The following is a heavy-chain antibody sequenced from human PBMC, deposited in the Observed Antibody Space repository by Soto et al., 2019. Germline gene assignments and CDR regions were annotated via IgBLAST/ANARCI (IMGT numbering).Heavy chain of an antibody. CDR2: ISGSGGST. V-gene: IGHV3-23*01. J-gene: IGHJ6*02. CDR3: ANLYSGSYYYYYCMDV. Sequence: EVQLLESGGGLVQPGGSLRLSCAASGFTFSSYAMSWVRQAPGKGLEWVSAISGSGGSTYYADSVKGRFTISRDNSKNTLYLQMNSLRAEYTAVYYCANLYSGSYYYYYCMDVWGQGTTVTVSS. D-gene: IGHD1-26*01. CDR1: GFTFSSYA.